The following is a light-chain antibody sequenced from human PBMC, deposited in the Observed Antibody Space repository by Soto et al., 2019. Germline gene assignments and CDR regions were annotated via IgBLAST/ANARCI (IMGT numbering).Light chain of an antibody. CDR2: AAS. J-gene: IGKJ4*01. CDR3: QQSYDTPLT. Sequence: DIQMTQSPVSLCASVGDRVTITCRASQTISRNLNWYQQKPGKAPKLLIFAASSLQSGVPLRFSGSGSGTDFTLTISSLQPEDFATYYCQQSYDTPLTFGGGTKV. CDR1: QTISRN. V-gene: IGKV1-39*01.